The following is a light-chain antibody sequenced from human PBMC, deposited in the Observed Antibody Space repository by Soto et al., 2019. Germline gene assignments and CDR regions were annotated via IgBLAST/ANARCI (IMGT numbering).Light chain of an antibody. J-gene: IGKJ1*01. Sequence: EIVLTQSPGTLSLSTGERATLSCRASQSVSTTFLVWYQQRPGQAPRLLIYGASTRATGIPDRFSGSGSGTDFTLTISRLEPEDFAVYYCQQYGSSGTFGQGTKVDI. CDR1: QSVSTTF. CDR2: GAS. CDR3: QQYGSSGT. V-gene: IGKV3-20*01.